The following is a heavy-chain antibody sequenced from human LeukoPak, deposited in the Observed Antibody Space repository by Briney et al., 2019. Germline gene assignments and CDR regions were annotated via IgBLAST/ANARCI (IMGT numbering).Heavy chain of an antibody. CDR3: ARQGTTPWFDP. Sequence: PSETLSLTCAVSGYSISSGYYWGWIRQPPGKGPEWIGSIYHSGSTYYNPSLKSRVTISVDTSKNQFSLKLSSVTAADTAVYYCARQGTTPWFDPWGQGTLVTVSS. D-gene: IGHD1-1*01. J-gene: IGHJ5*02. V-gene: IGHV4-38-2*01. CDR1: GYSISSGYY. CDR2: IYHSGST.